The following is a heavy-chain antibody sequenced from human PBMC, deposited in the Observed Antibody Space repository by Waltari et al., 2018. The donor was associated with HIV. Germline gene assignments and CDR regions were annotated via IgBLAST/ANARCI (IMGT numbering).Heavy chain of an antibody. CDR1: GFTFSSYA. J-gene: IGHJ6*02. CDR2: ISGSGGST. Sequence: EVQLLESGGGLVQPGGSLRLSCAASGFTFSSYAMSWVRQAPGKGLEWVAAISGSGGSTYYADSVKGRFTISRDNSKNTLYLQMNSLRAEDTAVYYCAKSQGSGTYYYGMDVWGQGTTVTVSS. CDR3: AKSQGSGTYYYGMDV. D-gene: IGHD3-10*01. V-gene: IGHV3-23*01.